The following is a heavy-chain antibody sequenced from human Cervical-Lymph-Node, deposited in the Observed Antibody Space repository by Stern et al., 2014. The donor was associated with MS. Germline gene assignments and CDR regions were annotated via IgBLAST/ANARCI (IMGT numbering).Heavy chain of an antibody. J-gene: IGHJ5*02. V-gene: IGHV1-69*06. D-gene: IGHD1-26*01. CDR2: TIPLFNTT. CDR1: GGTFSTSG. CDR3: ARDLGVGPTVS. Sequence: VQLVESGAEVKRPGSSVKVSCKASGGTFSTSGITWVRQAPGQGLEWMRVTIPLFNTTIYSRKFQGRLTITADKYTSTAYMALNSLKSDDTAVYFCARDLGVGPTVSWGQGTVVTVSS.